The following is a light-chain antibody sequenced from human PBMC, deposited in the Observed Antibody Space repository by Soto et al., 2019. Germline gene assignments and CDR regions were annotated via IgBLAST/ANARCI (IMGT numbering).Light chain of an antibody. CDR2: GAS. Sequence: ELVITPSPATLSVSQGARATLSWRASQGIGNTLAWYQQKTGQTPRLIIYGASIRATGVPARFSGSVSGTDFTLTINSLQSEECAVYYCQHYVNWTLTFGGGTKVEIK. V-gene: IGKV3-15*01. CDR1: QGIGNT. J-gene: IGKJ4*01. CDR3: QHYVNWTLT.